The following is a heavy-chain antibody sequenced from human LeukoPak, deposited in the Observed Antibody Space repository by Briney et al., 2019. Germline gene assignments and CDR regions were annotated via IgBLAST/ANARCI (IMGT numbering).Heavy chain of an antibody. J-gene: IGHJ4*02. CDR1: GFTVSSNY. Sequence: GGSLRLSWAASGFTVSSNYMSWVRQAPGKGLEWVSVIYSGGSTYYADSVKGRFTISRDNSKNTLYLQMNSLRAEDTAVYYCYAHGSGSYWAIGYWGQGTLVTVSS. CDR3: YAHGSGSYWAIGY. CDR2: IYSGGST. V-gene: IGHV3-53*01. D-gene: IGHD3-10*01.